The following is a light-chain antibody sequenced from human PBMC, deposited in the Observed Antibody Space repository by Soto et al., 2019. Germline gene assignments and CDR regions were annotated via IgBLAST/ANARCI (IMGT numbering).Light chain of an antibody. V-gene: IGKV3-15*01. CDR3: QHFNNWPIS. Sequence: EVVMTQSPATLSVSPGERATLFCRAGQRISGNLAWYQQKPGQAPRLLIYDASTRATGVPARFSGSGSGTEFTLTISSLQSEDSAVYYCQHFNNWPISFGPGTKVDIK. CDR1: QRISGN. CDR2: DAS. J-gene: IGKJ3*01.